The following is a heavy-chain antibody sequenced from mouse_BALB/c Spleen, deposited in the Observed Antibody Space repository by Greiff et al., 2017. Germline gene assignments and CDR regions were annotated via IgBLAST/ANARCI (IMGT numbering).Heavy chain of an antibody. J-gene: IGHJ4*01. D-gene: IGHD1-1*01. CDR3: ARKGTVVGGRYAMDY. CDR1: GYTFTSYT. CDR2: INPSSGYT. Sequence: QVQLKESAAELARPGASVKMSCKASGYTFTSYTMHWVKQRPGQGLEWIGYINPSSGYTEYNQKFKDKTTLTADKSSSTAYMQLSSLTSEDSAVYYCARKGTVVGGRYAMDYWGQGTSVTVSS. V-gene: IGHV1-4*02.